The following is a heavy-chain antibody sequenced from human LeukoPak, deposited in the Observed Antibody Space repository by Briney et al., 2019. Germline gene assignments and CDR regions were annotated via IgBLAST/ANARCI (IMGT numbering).Heavy chain of an antibody. CDR1: GGSISSYY. D-gene: IGHD2-15*01. J-gene: IGHJ5*02. CDR2: IYYSGST. CDR3: AIARGCSGGSCHVAWFDP. V-gene: IGHV4-59*08. Sequence: SETLSLTCTVSGGSISSYYWSWIRQPPGKGLEWIGYIYYSGSTNYNPSLKSRVTISVDTSKNQFSLKLSSVTAADTAVYYSAIARGCSGGSCHVAWFDPWGQGTLVTVSS.